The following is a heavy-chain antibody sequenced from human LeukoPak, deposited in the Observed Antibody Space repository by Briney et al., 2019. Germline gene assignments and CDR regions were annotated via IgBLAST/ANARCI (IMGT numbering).Heavy chain of an antibody. CDR1: GFTFWNYG. CDR2: ISGRGSAT. V-gene: IGHV3-23*01. D-gene: IGHD2-2*02. CDR3: AKTEAPAAVRAGSDY. J-gene: IGHJ4*02. Sequence: GGPLRLSFAASGFTFWNYGMSWVRQAPGKGLEWVSTISGRGSATYNAGSVKGRFTTSRDNSNNTMYLQMNSLRAEDTAVYYCAKTEAPAAVRAGSDYWGQGTLVTVSS.